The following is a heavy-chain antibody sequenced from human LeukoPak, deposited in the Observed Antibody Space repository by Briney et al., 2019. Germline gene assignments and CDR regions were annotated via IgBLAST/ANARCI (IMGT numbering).Heavy chain of an antibody. CDR3: ARGLGDYNTDWFPVSGY. D-gene: IGHD3-9*01. V-gene: IGHV1-8*01. J-gene: IGHJ4*02. CDR2: MNPSSGNT. Sequence: GASVKVSCKASGYTFTSYDINWVRQATGQGLEWLGWMNPSSGNTGYAQKFQGRVTMTRDTSISTAYMELSSLESEDTAIYYCARGLGDYNTDWFPVSGYWGQGTLVTVSS. CDR1: GYTFTSYD.